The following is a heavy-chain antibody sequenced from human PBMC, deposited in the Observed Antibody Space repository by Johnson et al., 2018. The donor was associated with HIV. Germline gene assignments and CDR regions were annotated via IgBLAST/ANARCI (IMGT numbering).Heavy chain of an antibody. CDR2: IRRSGSTI. CDR1: GFTFSDSY. J-gene: IGHJ3*01. D-gene: IGHD2-15*01. V-gene: IGHV3-11*01. CDR3: EGYCSGGACYSGVSAFDV. Sequence: VQLVESGGGLVQPGGSLRLSCAASGFTFSDSYMSWIRQAPGKGLEWVSYIRRSGSTIYYAASVTGRFTISRDNSHNRLYLQMNSLRAEDTAIYYLEGYCSGGACYSGVSAFDVWGHGTMVTVSS.